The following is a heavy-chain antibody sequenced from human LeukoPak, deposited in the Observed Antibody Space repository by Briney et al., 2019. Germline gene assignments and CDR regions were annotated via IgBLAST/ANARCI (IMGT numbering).Heavy chain of an antibody. Sequence: QSGGSLRLSCAASGFTFSSYAMSWVRQVPGKGLEWVSVISGSGDNTYYADSVKGRFTISRDNSKNMLYLQMNSLRAEDTAVYYCAKALARHWGQGTLVTVSS. CDR1: GFTFSSYA. CDR3: AKALARH. J-gene: IGHJ4*02. V-gene: IGHV3-23*01. CDR2: ISGSGDNT.